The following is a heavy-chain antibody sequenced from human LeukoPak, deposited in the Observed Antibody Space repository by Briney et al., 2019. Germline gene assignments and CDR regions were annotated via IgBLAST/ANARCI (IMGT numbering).Heavy chain of an antibody. D-gene: IGHD2-2*01. CDR2: IWQDGDKK. CDR1: GFTFNNYA. Sequence: PGRSLRLSCVASGFTFNNYAMHWVRQAPGKGLEWLAIIWQDGDKKEYGDSVRGRFTVSRDNSKNTLYLQMNSLRADDTAFYYCAKDRGPDMAVVDLIDPWGEGTLVAVSS. CDR3: AKDRGPDMAVVDLIDP. J-gene: IGHJ5*02. V-gene: IGHV3-33*06.